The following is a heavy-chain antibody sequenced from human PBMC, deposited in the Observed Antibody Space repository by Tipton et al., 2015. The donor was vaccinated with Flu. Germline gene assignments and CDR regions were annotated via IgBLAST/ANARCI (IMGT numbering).Heavy chain of an antibody. CDR2: IFTIGGT. CDR1: GGSISSYY. V-gene: IGHV4-4*07. CDR3: ARDLRGYRGYTGGDAFDV. Sequence: GSLRLSCTVSGGSISSYYWSWIRQPAGKGLEWIGRIFTIGGTNYNPSLQSRVTMSVDTSKNQFSLKLSSVTAADTAVYYCARDLRGYRGYTGGDAFDVWGQGTMVTVSS. J-gene: IGHJ3*01. D-gene: IGHD5-12*01.